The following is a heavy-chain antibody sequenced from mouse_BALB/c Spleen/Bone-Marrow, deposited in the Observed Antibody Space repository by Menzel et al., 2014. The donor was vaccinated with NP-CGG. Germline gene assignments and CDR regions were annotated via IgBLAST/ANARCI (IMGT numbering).Heavy chain of an antibody. V-gene: IGHV1-15*01. CDR2: IDPETGGT. CDR1: GYTFTDYE. Sequence: QVQLQQSGAELVRPGASVTLSCKASGYTFTDYEMHWVKQTPVHGLEWIGAIDPETGGTAYNQKFKGKATLTADKSSSTAYMELRSLTSEDSAVYYCRAYYRYDGYAMDYWCQGTSVTVSS. D-gene: IGHD2-14*01. J-gene: IGHJ4*01. CDR3: RAYYRYDGYAMDY.